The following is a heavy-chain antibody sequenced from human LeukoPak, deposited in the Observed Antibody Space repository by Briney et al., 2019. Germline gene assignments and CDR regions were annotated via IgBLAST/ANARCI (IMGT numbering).Heavy chain of an antibody. D-gene: IGHD3-10*01. CDR2: IRYDGSIR. CDR3: AKDGRDHYVSGSYYRGVPALDY. Sequence: GGSLRLSCAASGFIFSSYGMHWVRQAPGKGLEWVAFIRYDGSIRYYADSVKGRFTISRDNSKNTLFLQMNSLRVEDTAVYYCAKDGRDHYVSGSYYRGVPALDYWGQGTLVTVSS. V-gene: IGHV3-30*02. J-gene: IGHJ4*02. CDR1: GFIFSSYG.